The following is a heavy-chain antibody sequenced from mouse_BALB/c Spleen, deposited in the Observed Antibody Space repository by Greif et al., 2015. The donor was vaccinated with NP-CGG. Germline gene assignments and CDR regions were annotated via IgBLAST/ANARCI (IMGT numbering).Heavy chain of an antibody. V-gene: IGHV5-4*02. Sequence: EVNVVESGGGLVKPGGSLKLSCAASGFTFSDYYMYWVRQTPEKRLEWVATISGGGSYTYYPDSVKGRFTISRDNAKNNLYLQMSSLKSEDTAMYYCAREGTGAYWGQGTLVTVSA. CDR1: GFTFSDYY. CDR2: ISGGGSYT. CDR3: AREGTGAY. J-gene: IGHJ3*01. D-gene: IGHD3-3*01.